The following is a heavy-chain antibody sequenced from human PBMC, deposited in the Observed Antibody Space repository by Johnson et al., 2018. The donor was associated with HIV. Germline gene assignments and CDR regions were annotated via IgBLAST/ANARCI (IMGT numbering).Heavy chain of an antibody. CDR2: ISTSGGTL. CDR1: GFIFNDYY. CDR3: ARGDPPKVFDI. Sequence: QVQLVESGGGLVKAGGSLRLSCAASGFIFNDYYMSRIRQAPGKGLELLSYISTSGGTLYYADSVRGLTISRDNSKNTMYLQLSSLRAEDTAVYYCARGDPPKVFDIWGKGTMVTVSS. V-gene: IGHV3-11*04. J-gene: IGHJ3*02.